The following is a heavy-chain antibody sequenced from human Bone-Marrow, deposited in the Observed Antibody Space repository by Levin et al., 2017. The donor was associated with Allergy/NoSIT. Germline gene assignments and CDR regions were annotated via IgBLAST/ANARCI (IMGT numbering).Heavy chain of an antibody. V-gene: IGHV4-59*01. CDR1: GGSISSYY. CDR2: IYYSGST. Sequence: SQTLSLTCTVSGGSISSYYWSWIRQPPGKGLEWIGYIYYSGSTNYNPSLKSRVTISVDTSKNQFSLKLSSVTAADTAVYYCARLRFLGWSRTYYYYGMDVWGQGTTATVSS. J-gene: IGHJ6*02. CDR3: ARLRFLGWSRTYYYYGMDV. D-gene: IGHD3-3*01.